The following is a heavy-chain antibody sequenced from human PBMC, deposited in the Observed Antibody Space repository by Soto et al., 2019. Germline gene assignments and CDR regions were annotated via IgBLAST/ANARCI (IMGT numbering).Heavy chain of an antibody. CDR3: ARDSGYGSGSYYYRYYYYGMDV. D-gene: IGHD3-10*01. J-gene: IGHJ6*02. CDR2: IYYSGST. Sequence: SETLSLTCTVSGGSISSGGYYWSRIRQHPGKGLEWIGYIYYSGSTYYNPSLKSRVTISVDTSKNQFSLKLSSVTAADTAVYYCARDSGYGSGSYYYRYYYYGMDVWGQGTTVTVSS. CDR1: GGSISSGGYY. V-gene: IGHV4-31*03.